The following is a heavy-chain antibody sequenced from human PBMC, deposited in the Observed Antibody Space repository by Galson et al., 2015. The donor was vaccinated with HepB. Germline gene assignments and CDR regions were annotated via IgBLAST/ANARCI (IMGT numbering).Heavy chain of an antibody. CDR1: GFTFSTYS. CDR2: ISRSSSNR. D-gene: IGHD2-2*01. J-gene: IGHJ6*02. Sequence: SLRLSCAASGFTFSTYSMNWVRQAPGKWLEWISYISRSSSNRYYADSVNGRFTISRDDAKNSLYLQMNSLRDEDTAVYYCTRDRYCTSTTCSGYYYGMDVWGQGTTVTVSS. CDR3: TRDRYCTSTTCSGYYYGMDV. V-gene: IGHV3-48*02.